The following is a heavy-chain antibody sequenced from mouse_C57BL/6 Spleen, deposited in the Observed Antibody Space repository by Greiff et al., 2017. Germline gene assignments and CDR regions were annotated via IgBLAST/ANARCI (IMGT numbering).Heavy chain of an antibody. D-gene: IGHD2-4*01. J-gene: IGHJ3*01. CDR3: ARMGYDYDVGFAY. CDR1: GYTFTGYW. CDR2: ILPGSGST. Sequence: QVQLKQSGAELMKPGASVKLSCKATGYTFTGYWIEWVKQRPGNGLEWIGEILPGSGSTNYNEKFKGKATFTADTSSNTAYMQLSILTTEDSAIYYCARMGYDYDVGFAYWGQGTLVTVSA. V-gene: IGHV1-9*01.